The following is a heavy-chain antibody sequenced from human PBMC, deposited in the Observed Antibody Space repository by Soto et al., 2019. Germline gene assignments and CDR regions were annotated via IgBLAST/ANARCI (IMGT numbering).Heavy chain of an antibody. CDR3: AKGRGSRWYVPFDY. Sequence: DVQLLESGGGLVQPGGSLRLSCAASGFTFSNYALSWVRQAPGKGLEWVSAISGSGGSTYYADSVKGRFTISRDNSKNTLYLQMNSLRAEDTAVYYCAKGRGSRWYVPFDYWGQGTLVTVSS. CDR1: GFTFSNYA. J-gene: IGHJ4*02. CDR2: ISGSGGST. V-gene: IGHV3-23*01. D-gene: IGHD6-13*01.